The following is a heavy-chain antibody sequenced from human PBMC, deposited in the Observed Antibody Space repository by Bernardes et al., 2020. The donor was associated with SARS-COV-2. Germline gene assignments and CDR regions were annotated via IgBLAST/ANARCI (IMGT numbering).Heavy chain of an antibody. V-gene: IGHV3-53*01. D-gene: IGHD3-22*01. CDR3: ARDRVVGSSGPPRGGYFQH. CDR2: IYSGGST. CDR1: GFTVSSNY. J-gene: IGHJ1*01. Sequence: GGSLRLSCAASGFTVSSNYMSWVRQAPGKGLEWVSVIYSGGSTYYADSVKGRFTISRDNSKNTLYLQMNSLRAEDTAVYYCARDRVVGSSGPPRGGYFQHWGQGTLVTVSS.